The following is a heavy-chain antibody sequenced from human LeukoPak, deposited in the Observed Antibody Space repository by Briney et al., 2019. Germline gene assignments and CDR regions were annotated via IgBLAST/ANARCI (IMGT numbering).Heavy chain of an antibody. CDR2: ISYDGSNK. Sequence: GGSLRLSCAASGFTFSSYAMHWVRQAPGKGLEWVAVISYDGSNKYYADSVKGRFIISRDNSKNTLYLQMNSLRAEDTAVYYCARGEQWLAFYYYYGMDVWGQGTTVTVSS. D-gene: IGHD6-19*01. V-gene: IGHV3-30*04. J-gene: IGHJ6*02. CDR1: GFTFSSYA. CDR3: ARGEQWLAFYYYYGMDV.